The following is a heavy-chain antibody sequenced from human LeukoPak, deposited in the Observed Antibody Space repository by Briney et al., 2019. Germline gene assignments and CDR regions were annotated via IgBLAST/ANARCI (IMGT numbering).Heavy chain of an antibody. Sequence: SPTLSLTCALSGDSVSINSAAWNWIRQSPSRGLEWLGRTYYRSKWYNDYAVSVKSRITITSDTSKNQLSLRLSSVSPEDTAVYYCVREGVSSGYDFYFDHWGQGTLVTVSS. V-gene: IGHV6-1*01. D-gene: IGHD5-12*01. CDR2: TYYRSKWYN. J-gene: IGHJ4*02. CDR1: GDSVSINSAA. CDR3: VREGVSSGYDFYFDH.